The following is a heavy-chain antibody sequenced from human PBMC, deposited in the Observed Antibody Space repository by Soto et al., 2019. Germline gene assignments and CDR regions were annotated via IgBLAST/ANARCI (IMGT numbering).Heavy chain of an antibody. CDR2: ISWNSGSI. D-gene: IGHD3-3*01. V-gene: IGHV3-9*01. Sequence: PGGSLRLSCAASGFTFDDYAMHWVRQAPGKGLEWVSGISWNSGSIGYADSVKGRFTISRDNAKNSLYLQMNSLRAEDTALYYCAKEKKTDYDFWSGYYISRGWNDYYYYGMDVWGQGTTVTVSS. CDR3: AKEKKTDYDFWSGYYISRGWNDYYYYGMDV. CDR1: GFTFDDYA. J-gene: IGHJ6*02.